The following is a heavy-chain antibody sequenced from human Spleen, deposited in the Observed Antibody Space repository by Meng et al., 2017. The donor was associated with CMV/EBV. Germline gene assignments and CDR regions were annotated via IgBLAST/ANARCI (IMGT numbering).Heavy chain of an antibody. Sequence: SETLSLTCTVSNYSINSGYYWGWIRQPPGKGLEWIGYIYYSGSTNYNPSLKSRVTISVDTSKNQFSLKLSSVTAADTAVYYCARSTAYCGGDCYSGWGQGTLVTVSS. V-gene: IGHV4-61*01. CDR3: ARSTAYCGGDCYSG. J-gene: IGHJ4*02. D-gene: IGHD2-21*01. CDR2: IYYSGST. CDR1: NYSINSGYY.